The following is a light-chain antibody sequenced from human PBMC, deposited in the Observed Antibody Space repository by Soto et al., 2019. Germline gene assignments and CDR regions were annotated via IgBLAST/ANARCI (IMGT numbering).Light chain of an antibody. CDR1: QSISSY. CDR2: AAS. V-gene: IGKV1-39*01. CDR3: QQSYSTPFT. J-gene: IGKJ3*01. Sequence: DIRMTQSTSSLSASVGDRVTITCRASQSISSYLNWYQQKPGKAPKLLIYAASSLQSGVPSRFSGSGSGTDFTLTISSLQPEDFATYYCQQSYSTPFTFGPGTKVDIK.